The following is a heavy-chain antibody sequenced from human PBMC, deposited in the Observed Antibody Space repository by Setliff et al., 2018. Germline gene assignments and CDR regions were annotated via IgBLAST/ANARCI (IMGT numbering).Heavy chain of an antibody. J-gene: IGHJ4*02. Sequence: GESLKISCKGSGYSFSNFRIGWVRQMPGKGLEWMGIIYPGDSHTRYSPSFQGQVTMSADKSINTAYLQWSNLKASDTAIYYCAGSLVGATYSVYFDYWGQGALVTVSS. CDR3: AGSLVGATYSVYFDY. CDR1: GYSFSNFR. CDR2: IYPGDSHT. D-gene: IGHD1-26*01. V-gene: IGHV5-51*01.